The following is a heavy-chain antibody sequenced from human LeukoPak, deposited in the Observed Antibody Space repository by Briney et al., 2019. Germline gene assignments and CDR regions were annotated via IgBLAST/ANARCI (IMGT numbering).Heavy chain of an antibody. J-gene: IGHJ6*03. V-gene: IGHV4-38-2*02. D-gene: IGHD3-10*01. CDR3: ARGVGGYYGSGSYYNFNYYYYMDV. Sequence: SETLSLTCSVSGYSINSGYHWGWIRQPPGRGLEWIAIMHHTGSTHYNPSLQSRVTISIDTSKNQFSLKLSSVTAADTAVYYCARGVGGYYGSGSYYNFNYYYYMDVWGKGTTVTVSS. CDR2: MHHTGST. CDR1: GYSINSGYH.